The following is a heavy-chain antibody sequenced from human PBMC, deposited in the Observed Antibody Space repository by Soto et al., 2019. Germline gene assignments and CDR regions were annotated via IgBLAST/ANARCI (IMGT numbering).Heavy chain of an antibody. J-gene: IGHJ4*02. Sequence: EVQLLESGGGLVQPGGSLRLSCAASGFTFSSYAMNWVRQAPGKGLEWVSAVSGGGGNTYYADSVKGRFTISRDNSKNTLYRQMNSLRAEDTALYYCAKDPFTSAWFSFFDYWGQGTLVTVCS. V-gene: IGHV3-23*01. CDR3: AKDPFTSAWFSFFDY. CDR2: VSGGGGNT. D-gene: IGHD6-19*01. CDR1: GFTFSSYA.